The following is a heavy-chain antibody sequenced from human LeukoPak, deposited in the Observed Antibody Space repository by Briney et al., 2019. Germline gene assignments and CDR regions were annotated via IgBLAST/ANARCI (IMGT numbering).Heavy chain of an antibody. Sequence: PGGSLRLSCAASGFTLSDYYMNWIRQAPGQGLEWVSYISSSGSSIYYADSVKGRFTSSRDNAKNSLYLQMNSLRAEDRAVYYCVRGGGYSYGNDDAFDIWGQGTMVTVSS. J-gene: IGHJ3*02. CDR1: GFTLSDYY. D-gene: IGHD5-18*01. CDR2: ISSSGSSI. V-gene: IGHV3-11*04. CDR3: VRGGGYSYGNDDAFDI.